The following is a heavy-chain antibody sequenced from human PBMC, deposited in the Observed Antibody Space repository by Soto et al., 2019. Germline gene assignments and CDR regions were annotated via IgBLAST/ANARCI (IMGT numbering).Heavy chain of an antibody. Sequence: PSETLSLTCSIYSGSFSGYYWSWIRHPPGKGLEWIGEISQSGNTNYSPSLKSRVSISIDTSKKQFSLDLASISAADTAVYYCARAPKLSCSSPTRPDFWGQGTLVTVSS. V-gene: IGHV4-34*01. CDR2: ISQSGNT. CDR3: ARAPKLSCSSPTRPDF. D-gene: IGHD6-6*01. J-gene: IGHJ4*02. CDR1: SGSFSGYY.